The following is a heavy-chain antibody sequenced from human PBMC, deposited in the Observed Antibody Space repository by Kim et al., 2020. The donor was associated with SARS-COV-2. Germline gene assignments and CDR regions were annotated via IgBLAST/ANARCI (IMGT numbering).Heavy chain of an antibody. CDR1: GYTFKSYP. J-gene: IGHJ4*02. V-gene: IGHV1-3*01. Sequence: ASVKVSCKASGYTFKSYPIHWLRQAPGQRLEWMGWVNAANDETKYSQKFQGRVTITRDTSATTAYMDLRSLTFEDTAIYYCARDMNPTGYDYWGQGTLVTL. CDR2: VNAANDET. D-gene: IGHD4-4*01. CDR3: ARDMNPTGYDY.